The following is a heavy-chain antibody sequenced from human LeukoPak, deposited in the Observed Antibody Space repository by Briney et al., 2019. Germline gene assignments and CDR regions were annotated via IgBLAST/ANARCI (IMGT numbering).Heavy chain of an antibody. CDR2: ISSSSSPT. CDR3: ASCRGTGRQLNAFDI. J-gene: IGHJ3*02. CDR1: GFTFSSYT. V-gene: IGHV3-21*01. Sequence: GGSLRLSCAASGFTFSSYTMNWVRQAPGKGLEWVSSISSSSSPTYYADSVKGRFTISRDNAKNSLYLQMDNLRAEDTAVYYSASCRGTGRQLNAFDIWGQGTMVTVSS. D-gene: IGHD3-10*01.